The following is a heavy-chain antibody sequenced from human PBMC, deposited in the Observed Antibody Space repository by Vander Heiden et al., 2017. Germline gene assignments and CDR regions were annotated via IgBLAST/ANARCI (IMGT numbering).Heavy chain of an antibody. J-gene: IGHJ4*02. CDR2: ISGSGGTT. D-gene: IGHD3-16*01. CDR3: AKELWRLGSSLDY. CDR1: GLPFSSYA. Sequence: EVQLLESGGGLVQPGGSLRLSCDASGLPFSSYAMGWVRQAPGKGLEWVSAISGSGGTTYYADSVKGRFTISRDNSKNTLYLQMNSLRAEDTAVYYCAKELWRLGSSLDYWGQGTLVTVSS. V-gene: IGHV3-23*01.